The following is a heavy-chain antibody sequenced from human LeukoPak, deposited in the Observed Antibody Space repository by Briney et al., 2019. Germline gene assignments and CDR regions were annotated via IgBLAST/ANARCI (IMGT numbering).Heavy chain of an antibody. CDR1: GFTFSDYY. V-gene: IGHV3-11*04. CDR2: ISSSGSTI. Sequence: PRGSLRLSCAASGFTFSDYYMSWIRQAPGKGLEWVSYISSSGSTIYYADSVKGRFTISRDNAKNSLYLQMNSLRAEDTAVYYCARDRSSGWYLRGWFDPWGQGTLVTVSS. CDR3: ARDRSSGWYLRGWFDP. J-gene: IGHJ5*02. D-gene: IGHD6-19*01.